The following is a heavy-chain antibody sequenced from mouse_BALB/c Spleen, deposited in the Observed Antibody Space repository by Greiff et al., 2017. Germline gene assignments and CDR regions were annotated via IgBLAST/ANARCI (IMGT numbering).Heavy chain of an antibody. D-gene: IGHD1-1*01. CDR1: GFNIKDTY. V-gene: IGHV14-3*02. CDR2: IDPANGNT. Sequence: EVQLHQSGAELVKPGASVKLSCTASGFNIKDTYMHWVKQRPEQGLEWIGRIDPANGNTKYDPKFQGKATITADTSSNTAYLQLSSLTSEDTAVYYGARYYGSSYAMDYWGQGTSVTVSS. J-gene: IGHJ4*01. CDR3: ARYYGSSYAMDY.